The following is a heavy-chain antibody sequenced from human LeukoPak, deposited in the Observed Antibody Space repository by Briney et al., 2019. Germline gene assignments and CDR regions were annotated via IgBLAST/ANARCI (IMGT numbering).Heavy chain of an antibody. CDR3: ARDPGIAAAGLN. J-gene: IGHJ4*02. V-gene: IGHV3-21*01. D-gene: IGHD6-13*01. CDR1: GFTFSSYS. CDR2: ISSSSSYI. Sequence: GGSLRLSCAASGFTFSSYSMNWVRQAPWKGLEWVSSISSSSSYIYYADSVKGRFTISRDNAKNSLYLQMNSLRAEDTAVYYCARDPGIAAAGLNWGQGTLVTVSS.